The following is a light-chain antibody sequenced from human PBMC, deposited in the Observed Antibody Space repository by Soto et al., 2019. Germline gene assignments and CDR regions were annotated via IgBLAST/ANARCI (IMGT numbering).Light chain of an antibody. CDR2: GVS. CDR3: ISYTGSSTSYV. CDR1: RSDIGSYNY. V-gene: IGLV2-14*01. J-gene: IGLJ1*01. Sequence: TKPASASGTPGQSTTFFCRGTRSDIGSYNYVAWYQQFPGKTPKILIYGVSNRPSGVSSRFSGSKSGNTASLTISGLQAEDEADYYCISYTGSSTSYVFGSGTKVTVL.